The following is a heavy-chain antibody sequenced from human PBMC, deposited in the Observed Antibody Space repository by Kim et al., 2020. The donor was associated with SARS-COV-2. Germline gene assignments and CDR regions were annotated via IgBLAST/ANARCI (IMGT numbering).Heavy chain of an antibody. CDR2: ITTSGDDT. CDR1: GFTFSVHV. Sequence: GGSLRLSCAASGFTFSVHVMSWVRQAPGKGLDWVSAITTSGDDTYYADSVKGRFTISRDNSKNTLYLQMNSLRADDTAVYYCAKDRYCSGGSCQTDEYFQHWGQGTVVTVSS. CDR3: AKDRYCSGGSCQTDEYFQH. D-gene: IGHD2-15*01. V-gene: IGHV3-23*01. J-gene: IGHJ1*01.